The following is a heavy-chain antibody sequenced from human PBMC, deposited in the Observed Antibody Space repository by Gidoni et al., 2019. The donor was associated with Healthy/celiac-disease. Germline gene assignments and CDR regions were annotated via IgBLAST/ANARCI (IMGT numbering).Heavy chain of an antibody. D-gene: IGHD3-22*01. CDR1: GFTFRSYA. Sequence: QVQLVESGGGVVQPGRSLRLSCAASGFTFRSYAMHWVRQAPGKGLEWVAVISYDGSNKYYADSVKGRFTISRDNSKNTLYLQMNSLRAEDTAVYYCARDLFHYYDSSGYLDYWGQGTLVTVSS. CDR3: ARDLFHYYDSSGYLDY. CDR2: ISYDGSNK. V-gene: IGHV3-30-3*01. J-gene: IGHJ4*02.